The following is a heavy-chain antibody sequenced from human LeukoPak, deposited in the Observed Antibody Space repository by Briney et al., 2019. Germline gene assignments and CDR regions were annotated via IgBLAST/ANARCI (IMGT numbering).Heavy chain of an antibody. Sequence: GASVKVSCKAPGYTFTSYGISWVRQAPGQGLEWLGWISAYNGNTNYAQKLQGRVTMTTDTSTSTAYMELRSLRSDDTAVYYCARQVAYYYYMDVWGKGTTVTISS. CDR3: ARQVAYYYYMDV. D-gene: IGHD2-15*01. J-gene: IGHJ6*03. CDR2: ISAYNGNT. V-gene: IGHV1-18*01. CDR1: GYTFTSYG.